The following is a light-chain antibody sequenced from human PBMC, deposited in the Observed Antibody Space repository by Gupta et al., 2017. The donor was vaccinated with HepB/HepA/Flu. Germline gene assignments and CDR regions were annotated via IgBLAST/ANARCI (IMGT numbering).Light chain of an antibody. CDR2: DAS. CDR1: QSISSTY. J-gene: IGKJ1*01. Sequence: EIVLTQSPATLSLSPGERATLSCRASQSISSTYLPWYKQKPGQTPRLLMYDASNRVTGVPARFCGSGCATNLTLTISRREEEDFAVYYCQQRSNWPLWAFGQGTKVEIK. V-gene: IGKV3-11*01. CDR3: QQRSNWPLWA.